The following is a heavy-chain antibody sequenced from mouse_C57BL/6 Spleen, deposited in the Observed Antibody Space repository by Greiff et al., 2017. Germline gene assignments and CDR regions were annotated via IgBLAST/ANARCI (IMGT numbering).Heavy chain of an antibody. CDR2: IDPGNGDT. J-gene: IGHJ2*01. D-gene: IGHD2-5*01. V-gene: IGHV1-12*01. Sequence: LQQSGAELVRPGASVKMSCKASGYTFTSYNMHWVKQTPRQGLEWIGAIDPGNGDTSYNQKFKGKATLTVDKSSSTAYMQLSSLTSEDSAVYFCARSLYYSNYLYYFDYWGQGTTLTVSS. CDR1: GYTFTSYN. CDR3: ARSLYYSNYLYYFDY.